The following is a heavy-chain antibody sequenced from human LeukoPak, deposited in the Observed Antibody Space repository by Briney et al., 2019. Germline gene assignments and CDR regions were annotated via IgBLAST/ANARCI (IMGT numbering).Heavy chain of an antibody. D-gene: IGHD3-22*01. Sequence: SETLSLTCTVSGVSLNSNYWTWIRQPPGKGLEWIGNIYYGENTYYNPSLKSRVTISIDTSKDQFYLKLSSLTAADTAVYYCARRDDSSGYHKIFDYWGPGTLVTVSS. J-gene: IGHJ4*02. V-gene: IGHV4-59*04. CDR3: ARRDDSSGYHKIFDY. CDR2: IYYGENT. CDR1: GVSLNSNY.